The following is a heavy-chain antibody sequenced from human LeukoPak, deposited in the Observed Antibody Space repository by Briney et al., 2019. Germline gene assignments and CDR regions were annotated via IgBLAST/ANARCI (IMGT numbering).Heavy chain of an antibody. D-gene: IGHD6-13*01. CDR1: GFTFSSQA. CDR3: AKEVRQQLVSCAFDI. V-gene: IGHV3-23*01. CDR2: ISGSGAGT. Sequence: GGSLRLSCAASGFTFSSQAMSWVRQAPGKGLEWVSAISGSGAGTYYADSVKGRLTISRDNSKNTLYLQINSLRAEDTAVYYCAKEVRQQLVSCAFDIWGQGTIVTVSS. J-gene: IGHJ3*02.